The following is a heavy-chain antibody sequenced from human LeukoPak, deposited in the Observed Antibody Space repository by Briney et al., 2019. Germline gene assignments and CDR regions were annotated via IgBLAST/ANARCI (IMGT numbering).Heavy chain of an antibody. D-gene: IGHD4-17*01. J-gene: IGHJ4*02. Sequence: GGSLRLSCAASGFTFSSYGMHWVRQAPGKGLEYVSAISHNGVGTHYANSVKDRFTISRDNSKNTLYLQLGSLRAEDLAVYYCAREIYGDSDTYYFDYWGQGTLVTVSS. CDR2: ISHNGVGT. CDR3: AREIYGDSDTYYFDY. V-gene: IGHV3-64*01. CDR1: GFTFSSYG.